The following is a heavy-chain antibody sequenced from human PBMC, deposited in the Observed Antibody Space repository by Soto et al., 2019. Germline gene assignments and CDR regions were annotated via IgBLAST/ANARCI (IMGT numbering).Heavy chain of an antibody. CDR3: AWPNGMDF. CDR1: GYSFTTYW. Sequence: PGESLKISCKASGYSFTTYWIGWVRQMPGKGLEWMGIIYPGDSDTRYSPSFQGQVTISADKSISTAYLQWSSLKASDTAGCYCAWPNGMDFSHRGTTVIASS. J-gene: IGHJ6*02. V-gene: IGHV5-51*01. CDR2: IYPGDSDT.